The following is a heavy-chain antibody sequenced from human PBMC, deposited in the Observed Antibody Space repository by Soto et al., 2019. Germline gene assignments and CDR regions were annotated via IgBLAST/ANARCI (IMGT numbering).Heavy chain of an antibody. V-gene: IGHV3-21*02. Sequence: EVQLVESGGGLVKPGGSLRLSCAASGYTFSNFYIHWLRQAPGRGPEWISSIISGSDFIYYADSVRGRLTISRDNAKNSLYLQMNSLRADDTAVYYCARSLSSSMAFGYWGQGTLVTVSS. D-gene: IGHD6-13*01. CDR1: GYTFSNFY. CDR3: ARSLSSSMAFGY. J-gene: IGHJ4*02. CDR2: IISGSDFI.